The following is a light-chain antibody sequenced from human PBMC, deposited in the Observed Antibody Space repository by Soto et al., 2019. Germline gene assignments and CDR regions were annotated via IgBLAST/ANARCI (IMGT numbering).Light chain of an antibody. CDR2: RAS. CDR3: QQTTTFPLT. J-gene: IGKJ4*01. V-gene: IGKV1-12*01. CDR1: QGITSG. Sequence: DIQMTQSPSSVSASVGDRVTITCRTSQGITSGLAWYQQKPGKAPKLLIYRASNLQSGVPSRFSGSGSGTDFTLTISGLQPADFATYYCQQTTTFPLTFGGGTKVEIK.